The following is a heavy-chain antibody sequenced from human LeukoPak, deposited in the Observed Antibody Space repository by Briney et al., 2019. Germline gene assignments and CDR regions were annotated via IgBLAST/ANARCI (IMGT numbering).Heavy chain of an antibody. CDR2: MYYDGSNI. Sequence: PGGSLRLSCAASEFTFTTYGMHRVRQAPGKGLEWVAFMYYDGSNIYYADYVKGRFTISRDISKNTLYLQMDSLRAEDTALYYCARDLHYYVAMDVWGQGTTVTVSS. CDR3: ARDLHYYVAMDV. D-gene: IGHD3-10*02. J-gene: IGHJ6*02. CDR1: EFTFTTYG. V-gene: IGHV3-33*01.